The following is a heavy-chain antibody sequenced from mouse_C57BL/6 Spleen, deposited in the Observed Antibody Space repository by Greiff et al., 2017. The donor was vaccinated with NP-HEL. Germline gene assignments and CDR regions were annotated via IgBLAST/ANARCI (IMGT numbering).Heavy chain of an antibody. CDR3: ARNYVSWYFDV. D-gene: IGHD1-1*01. J-gene: IGHJ1*03. CDR2: ISSGSSTI. CDR1: GFTFSDYG. V-gene: IGHV5-17*01. Sequence: EVMLVESGGGLVKPGGSLKLSCVASGFTFSDYGMHWVRQAPEKGLEWVAYISSGSSTIYYADTVKGRFTISRDNAKNTLFLQMTSLRSEDTAMYYCARNYVSWYFDVWGTRTTVTVSS.